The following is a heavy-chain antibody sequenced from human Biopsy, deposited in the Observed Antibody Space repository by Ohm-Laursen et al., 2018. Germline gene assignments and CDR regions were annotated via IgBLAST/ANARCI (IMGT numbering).Heavy chain of an antibody. Sequence: SETLSLTCVVFGRTFSDYRWTWIRQPPGKGLEWIGQINQAGTTNHNPSLKSRVSISADASKYEFSLRLTSVTAADTAVYLCGNEVHGRDYWGLGAQVTVSS. CDR2: INQAGTT. D-gene: IGHD2-15*01. CDR1: GRTFSDYR. CDR3: GNEVHGRDY. V-gene: IGHV4-34*08. J-gene: IGHJ4*02.